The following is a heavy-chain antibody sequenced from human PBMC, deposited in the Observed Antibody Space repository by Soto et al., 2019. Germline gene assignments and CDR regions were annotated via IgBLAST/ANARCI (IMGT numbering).Heavy chain of an antibody. D-gene: IGHD2-2*01. V-gene: IGHV1-3*04. CDR3: ARAGNCTNTTCFSGWLAP. Sequence: ASVKVSCKASGYTFTSYSIHWVRQAPGQRLEWMGWINTDNGKTRDSQKFQDRVTLTRDTSASTAYMELSSLTSEDTAVYYCARAGNCTNTTCFSGWLAPWGQGTLVTVSS. J-gene: IGHJ5*02. CDR1: GYTFTSYS. CDR2: INTDNGKT.